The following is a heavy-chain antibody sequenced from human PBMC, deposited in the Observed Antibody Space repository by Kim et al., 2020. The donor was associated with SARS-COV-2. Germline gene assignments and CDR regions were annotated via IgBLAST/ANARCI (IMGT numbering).Heavy chain of an antibody. CDR2: ISWNSGSI. D-gene: IGHD3-16*01. V-gene: IGHV3-9*01. Sequence: GGSLRLSCAASGFTFDDYAMHWVRQAPGKGLEWVSGISWNSGSIGYADSVKGRFTISRENAKNSLYLQMNRLRADDTALYYCAKDWGRLTCAFDIWGQGTMVTVSS. CDR3: AKDWGRLTCAFDI. J-gene: IGHJ3*02. CDR1: GFTFDDYA.